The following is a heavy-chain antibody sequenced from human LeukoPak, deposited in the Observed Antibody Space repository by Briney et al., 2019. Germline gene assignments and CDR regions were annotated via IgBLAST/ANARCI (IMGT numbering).Heavy chain of an antibody. CDR3: ARASGDIVETATMGSY. CDR2: ISSSSSSI. J-gene: IGHJ4*02. D-gene: IGHD5-18*01. V-gene: IGHV3-21*01. Sequence: GGSLRLSCAASGFAFSSYSMNWVRQAPGKGLEWVSSISSSSSSIYYADSVKGRFTISRDNAKNSLYLQMNSLSAEDTAVYYCARASGDIVETATMGSYWGQGTLVTVSS. CDR1: GFAFSSYS.